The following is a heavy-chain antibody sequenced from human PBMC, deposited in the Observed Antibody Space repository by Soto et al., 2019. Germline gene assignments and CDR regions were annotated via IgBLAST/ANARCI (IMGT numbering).Heavy chain of an antibody. Sequence: EVQLVESGGGLIQPGGSLRLSCAVSGFTVSNNYMSWVRQAPGKGLEGVSVIYSGGYTAYGDSVKGRFTISRDNSKNKLYLKINSRGAAGPAVYYGAPRPGGGGYWGQGTLVTVSS. CDR3: APRPGGGGY. CDR1: GFTVSNNY. V-gene: IGHV3-53*01. J-gene: IGHJ4*02. CDR2: IYSGGYT. D-gene: IGHD6-6*01.